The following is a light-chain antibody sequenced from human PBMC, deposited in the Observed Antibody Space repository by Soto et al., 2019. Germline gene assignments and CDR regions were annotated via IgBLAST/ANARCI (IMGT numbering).Light chain of an antibody. CDR2: SNN. V-gene: IGLV1-44*01. Sequence: QSALTQPPSASGTPGQRVTISCSGSSSNIGSNTVNWYQQLPGTAPKLVIYSNNQRPSGVPDRFSGSKSGTSASLAISGLQSEDEAYYYCVAWDDSLNGYVVFGGGTKVTVL. CDR3: VAWDDSLNGYVV. J-gene: IGLJ2*01. CDR1: SSNIGSNT.